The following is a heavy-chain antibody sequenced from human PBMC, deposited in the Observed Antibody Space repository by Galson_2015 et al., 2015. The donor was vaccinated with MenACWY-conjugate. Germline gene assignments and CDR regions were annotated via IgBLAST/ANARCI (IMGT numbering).Heavy chain of an antibody. V-gene: IGHV4-59*01. D-gene: IGHD4-11*01. Sequence: ETLSLTCTVSGGSLSGYFWTWIRQSPGKGLEWIGYIDYSGSLNYNTNYSPSLNSRVTISLDTSKNQFSLKLRSLTTADSAIYYCVRGHSNYGWSDPWAQGSLVTVSS. CDR1: GGSLSGYF. CDR2: IDYSGSLNYNT. CDR3: VRGHSNYGWSDP. J-gene: IGHJ5*02.